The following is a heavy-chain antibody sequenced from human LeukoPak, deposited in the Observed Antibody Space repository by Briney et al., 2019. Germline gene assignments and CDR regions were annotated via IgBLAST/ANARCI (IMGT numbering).Heavy chain of an antibody. CDR1: GFTFSSYA. D-gene: IGHD4-17*01. CDR2: ISYDGSNK. V-gene: IGHV3-30-3*01. J-gene: IGHJ4*02. Sequence: PGGSLRLSCAASGFTFSSYAMHWVRQAPGKGLEWVAVISYDGSNKYYADSVKGRFTISRGNSKNTLYLQMNSLRAEDTAVYYCARDHYGDYHSFDYWGQGTLVTVSS. CDR3: ARDHYGDYHSFDY.